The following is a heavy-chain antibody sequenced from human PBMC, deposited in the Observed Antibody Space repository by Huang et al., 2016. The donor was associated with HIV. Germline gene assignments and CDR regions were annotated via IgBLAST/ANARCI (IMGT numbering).Heavy chain of an antibody. Sequence: QVQLQKWGAGLLRPSETLSLTCAVYGGSFSGYYGTWIRQTPGKGLEWIGEIKHSEGTNYTPSLKSRVTMSVDTSRNQFSLTLTSVTAADTAVYYCARGQGGYYYYYMDVWGKGTTVTVSS. J-gene: IGHJ6*03. V-gene: IGHV4-34*01. CDR2: IKHSEGT. CDR1: GGSFSGYY. CDR3: ARGQGGYYYYYMDV.